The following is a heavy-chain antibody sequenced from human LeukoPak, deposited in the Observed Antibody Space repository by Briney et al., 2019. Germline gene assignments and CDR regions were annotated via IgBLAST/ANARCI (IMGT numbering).Heavy chain of an antibody. J-gene: IGHJ3*02. V-gene: IGHV4-4*07. CDR1: GGSISSYY. D-gene: IGHD6-13*01. CDR2: IYSSGST. CDR3: ARYSSSWTDAFDI. Sequence: PSETLSLTCIVSGGSISSYYWSWIRQPAGKGLEWIGRIYSSGSTNYNPTLKSRVTMSVDTSKNQFSLKLSSVTAADTAVYYCARYSSSWTDAFDIWGQGTMVTVSS.